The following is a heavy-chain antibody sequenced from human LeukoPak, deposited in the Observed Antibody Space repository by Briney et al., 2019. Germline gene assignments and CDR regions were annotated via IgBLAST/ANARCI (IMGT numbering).Heavy chain of an antibody. Sequence: PGGSLRLSCAASGFTFSSYTMNWVRRAPGKGLEWLSYIKTSSSDISYADSVKGRFTISRDNAKNSLYLQMNSLRAEDTGVYYCSWSAEADWGQGTLVTVSS. J-gene: IGHJ4*02. CDR3: SWSAEAD. CDR2: IKTSSSDI. D-gene: IGHD3-3*01. V-gene: IGHV3-21*05. CDR1: GFTFSSYT.